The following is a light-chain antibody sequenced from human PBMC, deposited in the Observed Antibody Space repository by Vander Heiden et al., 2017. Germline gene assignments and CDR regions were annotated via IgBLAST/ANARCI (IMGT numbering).Light chain of an antibody. J-gene: IGLJ1*01. CDR3: CSYASTYNPFV. CDR2: DVT. CDR1: SRAISGYNC. Sequence: QSALTPLRSAPGTPGPSVTISCTRTSRAISGYNCVSWYQQHPGKAPKLVIYDVTKRPSGVPDRFSGSKSGNTASLTITGLQAEDEADYYCCSYASTYNPFVFGAGTKVTVL. V-gene: IGLV2-11*01.